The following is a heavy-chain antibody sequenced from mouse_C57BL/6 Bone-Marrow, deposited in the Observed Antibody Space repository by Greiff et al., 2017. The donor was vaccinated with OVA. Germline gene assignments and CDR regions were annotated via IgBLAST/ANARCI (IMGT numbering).Heavy chain of an antibody. CDR3: ARRGLIYYYGSSYWYFDV. J-gene: IGHJ1*03. V-gene: IGHV1-82*01. D-gene: IGHD1-1*01. CDR1: GYAFSSSW. CDR2: IYPGDGDT. Sequence: VQLQESGPELVKPGASVKISCKASGYAFSSSWMNWVKQRPGKGLEWIGRIYPGDGDTNYNGKFKGKATLTADKSSSTAYMQLSSLTSEDSAVYFCARRGLIYYYGSSYWYFDVWGTGTTVTVSS.